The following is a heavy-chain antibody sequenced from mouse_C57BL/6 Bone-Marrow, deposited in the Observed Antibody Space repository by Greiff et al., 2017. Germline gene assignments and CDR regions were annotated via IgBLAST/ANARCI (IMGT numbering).Heavy chain of an antibody. J-gene: IGHJ1*01. D-gene: IGHD1-1*01. CDR2: SRNKANDYKT. V-gene: IGHV7-1*02. CDR3: AGDYYGSSYWYFDV. CDR1: GFTFSDFY. Sequence: EVKLVESGGGLVQPGGSLRLSCATSGFTFSDFYMEWVRQPPGKRLEWIAASRNKANDYKTEYSASVKGRFIVSRDTSQSILYLQMNALRAEDTAMYYCAGDYYGSSYWYFDVWGAGTTVTVSS.